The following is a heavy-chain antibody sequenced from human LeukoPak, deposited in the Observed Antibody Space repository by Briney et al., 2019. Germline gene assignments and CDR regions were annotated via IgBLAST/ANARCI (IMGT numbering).Heavy chain of an antibody. J-gene: IGHJ3*02. CDR1: GYSFSTYW. D-gene: IGHD1-26*01. V-gene: IGHV5-51*01. CDR2: IYPGDSDT. CDR3: ARHQIVGDSISAYDI. Sequence: GESLKISGKGSGYSFSTYWIGWIRQMPGNRLELMGIIYPGDSDTIFSPSFQGQVTIPVDKCVTTTDLESSSLESAGTALYYRARHQIVGDSISAYDIWGQGTMVTVSS.